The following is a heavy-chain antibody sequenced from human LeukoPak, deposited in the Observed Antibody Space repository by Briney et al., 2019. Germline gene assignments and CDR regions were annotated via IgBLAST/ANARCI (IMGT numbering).Heavy chain of an antibody. CDR3: ARHCGKGSTSCYTVDY. CDR2: IYYSGST. CDR1: GGSISSSSYY. Sequence: SETLSLTCTVPGGSISSSSYYWGWIRQPPGKGLEWIGSIYYSGSTYYNPSLKSRVTISVDTSKNQFSLKLSSVTAADTAVYYCARHCGKGSTSCYTVDYWGQGTLVTVSS. J-gene: IGHJ4*02. D-gene: IGHD2-2*02. V-gene: IGHV4-39*01.